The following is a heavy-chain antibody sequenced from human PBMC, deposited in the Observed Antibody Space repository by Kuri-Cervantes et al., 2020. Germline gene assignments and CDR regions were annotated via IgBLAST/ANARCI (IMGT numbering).Heavy chain of an antibody. CDR3: ASVARPLGY. Sequence: LSLTCAASGFTFSSYAMSWVRQAPGKGLEWVSAISGSGGSTYYADSVKGRFTISRDNSKNTLYLQMNSLRAEDTAVYYCASVARPLGYWDQGTLVTVSS. J-gene: IGHJ4*02. CDR1: GFTFSSYA. V-gene: IGHV3-23*01. D-gene: IGHD6-6*01. CDR2: ISGSGGST.